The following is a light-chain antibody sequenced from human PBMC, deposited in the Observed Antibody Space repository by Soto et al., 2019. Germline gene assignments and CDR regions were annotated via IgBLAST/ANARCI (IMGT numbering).Light chain of an antibody. V-gene: IGLV2-23*01. CDR3: CSYAGSSTHAV. CDR1: SSDVGSYNL. J-gene: IGLJ7*01. Sequence: QSVLTQPASMSGSPGQSITISCTGTSSDVGSYNLVSWYQQHPGKAPKLMIYEGSKRPSGVSNRFSGSKSGNTASLTISGLQAEDEADYYCCSYAGSSTHAVFGGGTQLTVL. CDR2: EGS.